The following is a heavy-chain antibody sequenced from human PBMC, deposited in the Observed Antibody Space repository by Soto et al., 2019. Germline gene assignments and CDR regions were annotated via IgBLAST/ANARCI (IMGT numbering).Heavy chain of an antibody. V-gene: IGHV4-34*01. J-gene: IGHJ4*02. Sequence: SETLSLTCDVYGGSFSGYIWTWIRQTPGKGLQWIGQINHSGSANYNPSLKSRVAISVHTSKSQFSLELSSVTAADTAVYYCARGLISGSHYSGGWYYFDSWGQGTQVTVSS. CDR3: ARGLISGSHYSGGWYYFDS. D-gene: IGHD1-26*01. CDR1: GGSFSGYI. CDR2: INHSGSA.